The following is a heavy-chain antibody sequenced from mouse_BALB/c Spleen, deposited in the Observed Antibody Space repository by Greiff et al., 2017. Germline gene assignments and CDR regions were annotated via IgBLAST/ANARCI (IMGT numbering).Heavy chain of an antibody. Sequence: VQLQQPGAELVKPGASVKLSCKASGYTFTSYWMHWVKQRPGQGLEWIGEINPSNGRTNYNEKFKSKATLTVDKSSSTAYMQLSSLTSEDSAVYYCAREGYGNYRGAMDYWGQGTSVTVSS. V-gene: IGHV1S81*02. D-gene: IGHD2-10*02. J-gene: IGHJ4*01. CDR2: INPSNGRT. CDR1: GYTFTSYW. CDR3: AREGYGNYRGAMDY.